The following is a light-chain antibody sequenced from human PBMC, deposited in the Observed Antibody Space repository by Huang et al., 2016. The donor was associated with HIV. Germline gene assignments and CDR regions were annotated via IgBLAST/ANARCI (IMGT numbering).Light chain of an antibody. V-gene: IGKV3-20*01. CDR2: GAF. J-gene: IGKJ2*01. Sequence: EIVLTQSPGTLSLSPGERATLSCRASQNIRNNYLAWYQQKPGQAPRLLIFGAFNRASGTPDRFSGSGSGTDFTLAIGGLEPEDFATYYCQQYGDSPRTFGQGTKLEIK. CDR1: QNIRNNY. CDR3: QQYGDSPRT.